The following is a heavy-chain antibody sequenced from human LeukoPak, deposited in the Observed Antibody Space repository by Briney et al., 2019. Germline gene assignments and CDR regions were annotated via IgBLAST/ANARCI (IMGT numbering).Heavy chain of an antibody. CDR1: GFTFTTYW. CDR2: ISGSGGST. J-gene: IGHJ1*01. V-gene: IGHV3-23*01. CDR3: VRSGWYY. Sequence: GESLRLSCAASGFTFTTYWMSWVRQAPGKGLEWVSAISGSGGSTYYADSVKGRFTISRDNAKNSLYLQMSSLRAEDTAVYYCVRSGWYYWGQGTLVTVSS. D-gene: IGHD6-19*01.